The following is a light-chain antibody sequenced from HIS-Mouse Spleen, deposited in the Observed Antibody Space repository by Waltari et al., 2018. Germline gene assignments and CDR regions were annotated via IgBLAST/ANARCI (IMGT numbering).Light chain of an antibody. J-gene: IGLJ3*02. Sequence: QSALTQPASVSGSPGQSITISCTGTSSDVGGYNYVSWYQQHPGKAPKLRIYDVSNRPSGVSNRFSGSKYGTTASLTISGLQAEDEADYYCNSYTSSSTNWVFGGGTKLTVL. V-gene: IGLV2-14*03. CDR2: DVS. CDR3: NSYTSSSTNWV. CDR1: SSDVGGYNY.